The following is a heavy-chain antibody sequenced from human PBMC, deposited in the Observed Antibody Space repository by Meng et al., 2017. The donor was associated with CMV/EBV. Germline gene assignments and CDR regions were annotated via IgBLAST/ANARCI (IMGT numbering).Heavy chain of an antibody. V-gene: IGHV3-74*01. J-gene: IGHJ4*02. CDR2: IRFDGGET. D-gene: IGHD1-26*01. CDR1: GFTFSWYS. CDR3: ASGSYYFY. Sequence: GGSLRLSCAASGFTFSWYSMHWVRQAPGKGLVWVSHIRFDGGETNYADSVKGRFSISRDNAKNTLYLQMNSLRAEDTAVYYCASGSYYFYWGQGTLVTVSS.